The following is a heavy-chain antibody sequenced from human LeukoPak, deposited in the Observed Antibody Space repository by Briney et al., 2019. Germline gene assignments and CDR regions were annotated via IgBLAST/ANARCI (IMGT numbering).Heavy chain of an antibody. CDR2: ISYDGSNK. CDR3: ARDREARIVVVTAMTH. V-gene: IGHV3-30-3*01. CDR1: GFTFSSYA. Sequence: PGRSLRLSCAASGFTFSSYAMHWVRQAPGKGLEWVAVISYDGSNKYYADSVKGRFTISRDNSKNTLYLQMSSLRAEDTAVYYCARDREARIVVVTAMTHWGQGTLVTVSS. J-gene: IGHJ4*02. D-gene: IGHD2-21*02.